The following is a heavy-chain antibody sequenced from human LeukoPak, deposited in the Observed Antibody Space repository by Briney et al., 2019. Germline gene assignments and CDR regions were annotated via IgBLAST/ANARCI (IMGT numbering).Heavy chain of an antibody. CDR2: IKSKTDGGTT. D-gene: IGHD6-19*01. CDR1: GFTFSNAW. J-gene: IGHJ4*02. CDR3: TTTPGYSSGWYDVDY. Sequence: PGGSLRLPCAASGFTFSNAWMSWVRQAPAKGLEWVGRIKSKTDGGTTDYAAPVKGRFTISRDDSKNTLYLQMNSLQTEDTAVYYCTTTPGYSSGWYDVDYWGQGTLVTVSS. V-gene: IGHV3-15*01.